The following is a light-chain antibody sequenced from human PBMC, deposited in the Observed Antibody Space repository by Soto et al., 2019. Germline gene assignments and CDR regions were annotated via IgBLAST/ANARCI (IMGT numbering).Light chain of an antibody. CDR1: QSISSW. V-gene: IGKV1-5*03. J-gene: IGKJ3*01. CDR3: QQYNSYPIT. Sequence: DIQMTQSPSTLSESVGDRVTITCRASQSISSWLAWYQQKPGKAPKLLIYKASSLESGVPSRFSGSGSGTEFTLTISSLQPDDFATYYCQQYNSYPITFGPGTKVDIK. CDR2: KAS.